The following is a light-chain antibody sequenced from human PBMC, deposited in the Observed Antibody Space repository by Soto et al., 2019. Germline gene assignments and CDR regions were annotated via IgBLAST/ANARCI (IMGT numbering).Light chain of an antibody. CDR2: EVS. V-gene: IGLV2-23*02. J-gene: IGLJ7*01. Sequence: QSALTQPASVSGSLGHSITISCTGTGSDVGSHNLVSWYQQHPGQAPKLMIYEVSKRPLGVSARFSASKSGNTASLTISGLQAEDEADYYCCSYGGSRAVFGGGTQLTVL. CDR1: GSDVGSHNL. CDR3: CSYGGSRAV.